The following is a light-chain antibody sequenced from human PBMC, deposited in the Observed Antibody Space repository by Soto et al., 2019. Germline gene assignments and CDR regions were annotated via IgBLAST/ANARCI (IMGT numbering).Light chain of an antibody. J-gene: IGKJ1*01. V-gene: IGKV1-5*03. CDR3: QQYNNYWT. CDR1: QSISSW. Sequence: DIQMTQSPSTLSASIGDRVTITCRASQSISSWLAWYQQKQGKPPKLLIYKASSLETGVPSRFSGSGSGTEFTLTISSLQPDDFATYYCQQYNNYWTFGQGTKVEIK. CDR2: KAS.